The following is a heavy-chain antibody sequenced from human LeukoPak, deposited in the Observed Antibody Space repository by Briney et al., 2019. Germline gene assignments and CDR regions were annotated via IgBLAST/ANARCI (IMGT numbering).Heavy chain of an antibody. D-gene: IGHD3-3*01. J-gene: IGHJ4*02. V-gene: IGHV3-23*01. CDR3: ADYGVSGVRNNFY. CDR1: GLAFSSYA. CDR2: ISVASNT. Sequence: GESLKISCAASGLAFSSYAMSWVRQAPGKGLEWVSTISVASNTFYADSVKGRFTISRDNSRNTVYLQMTSLRADDTAVYYCADYGVSGVRNNFYWGQGTLVTVSS.